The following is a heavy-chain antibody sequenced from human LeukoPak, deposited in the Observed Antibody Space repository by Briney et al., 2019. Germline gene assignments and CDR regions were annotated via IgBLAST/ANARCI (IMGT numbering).Heavy chain of an antibody. V-gene: IGHV1-69*06. J-gene: IGHJ4*02. Sequence: GASVKVSCKASGGTFSSYAISWVRQAPGQGLEWMGGIIPIFGTANYAQKFQGRVTITADKSTSTAYMELSSLRSEDTAVCYCARVVPGTEYYFDYWGQGTLVTVSS. CDR2: IIPIFGTA. D-gene: IGHD1-1*01. CDR1: GGTFSSYA. CDR3: ARVVPGTEYYFDY.